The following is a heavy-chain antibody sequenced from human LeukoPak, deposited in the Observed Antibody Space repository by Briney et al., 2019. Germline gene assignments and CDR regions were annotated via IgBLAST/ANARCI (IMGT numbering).Heavy chain of an antibody. CDR3: AKMNVFPGYYSPNFDF. D-gene: IGHD3-9*01. CDR2: VIGSGGST. Sequence: GGSLRLSCAASGFTFSIYAMSCVREAPRGGLECLSVVIGSGGSTDYADSVKGPFTPSTDTTKNTLYLQMSSLTAEQTAVYYCAKMNVFPGYYSPNFDFCGARTLVT. J-gene: IGHJ4*01. V-gene: IGHV3-23*01. CDR1: GFTFSIYA.